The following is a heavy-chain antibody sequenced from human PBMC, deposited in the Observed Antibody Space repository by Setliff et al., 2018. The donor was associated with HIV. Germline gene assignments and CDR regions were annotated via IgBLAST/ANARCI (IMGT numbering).Heavy chain of an antibody. Sequence: SETLSLTCSVSGGSISSRSPYYWGWIRQPPGKGLEWIGSIYPGNTYYNPSLKSRVTISLDTSNNQFFLKLTSVTAADTAVYYCARGRWVHYDSSGPYYFDYWGQGALVTVSS. CDR1: GGSISSRSPYY. J-gene: IGHJ4*02. D-gene: IGHD3-22*01. V-gene: IGHV4-39*07. CDR2: IYPGNT. CDR3: ARGRWVHYDSSGPYYFDY.